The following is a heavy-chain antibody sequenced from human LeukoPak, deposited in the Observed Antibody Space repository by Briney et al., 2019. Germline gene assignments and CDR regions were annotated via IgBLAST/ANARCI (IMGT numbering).Heavy chain of an antibody. CDR3: ARVGCTGGSFYGWLLL. CDR1: GYTFTDYY. D-gene: IGHD2-15*01. CDR2: ISPNSGAT. J-gene: IGHJ4*02. Sequence: APVKPCYTASGYTFTDYYMHWVRQSPRQGLEWMGWISPNSGATNSAQKFQGRVTMTRDTSITTAYMELSRLRSEDTAVYYCARVGCTGGSFYGWLLLWAQGPLVTVSS. V-gene: IGHV1-2*02.